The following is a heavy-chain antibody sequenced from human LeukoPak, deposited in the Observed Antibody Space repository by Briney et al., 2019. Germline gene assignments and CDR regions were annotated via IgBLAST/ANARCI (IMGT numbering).Heavy chain of an antibody. CDR2: ISSGSTYI. J-gene: IGHJ4*02. CDR1: GFTFSSYS. Sequence: PGGSLRLSCAASGFTFSSYSMNWVRQAPGKGLEWVSSISSGSTYIYYADPLKGRFTISRDNAKNSLYLQMNSLRVEDTAVYYCARVLRYYDSSAYYSDWGQGTLVTVSS. D-gene: IGHD3-22*01. CDR3: ARVLRYYDSSAYYSD. V-gene: IGHV3-21*01.